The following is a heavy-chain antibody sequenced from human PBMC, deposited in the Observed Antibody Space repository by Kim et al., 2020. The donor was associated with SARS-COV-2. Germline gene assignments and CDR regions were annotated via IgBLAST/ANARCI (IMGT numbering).Heavy chain of an antibody. CDR3: ARVASSQIFWFGESPGHFPL. Sequence: GGSLRLSCAVFEFTLNSYSMTWVRQGPGKGLEWVSFISGSGSHIYYADSVKGRFTISRDNAKKSLFLQMNSLRVEDTAMYYCARVASSQIFWFGESPGHFPLWGRGTPVTVSS. CDR1: EFTLNSYS. V-gene: IGHV3-21*01. J-gene: IGHJ2*01. D-gene: IGHD3-10*01. CDR2: ISGSGSHI.